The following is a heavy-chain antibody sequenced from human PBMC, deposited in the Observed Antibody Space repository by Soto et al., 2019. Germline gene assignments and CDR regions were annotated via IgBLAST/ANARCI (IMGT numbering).Heavy chain of an antibody. Sequence: VGSLRLSCAASGFTFSSYAMSWVRQAPGKGLEWVSAISGSGGSTYYADSVKGRFTISRDNSKNTLYLQMNSLRAEDTAVYYCAKGIVGATISPDYWGQGTLVTVSS. J-gene: IGHJ4*02. CDR3: AKGIVGATISPDY. CDR2: ISGSGGST. D-gene: IGHD1-26*01. V-gene: IGHV3-23*01. CDR1: GFTFSSYA.